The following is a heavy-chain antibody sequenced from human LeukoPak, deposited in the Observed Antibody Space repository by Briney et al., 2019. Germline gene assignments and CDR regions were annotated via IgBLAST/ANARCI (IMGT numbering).Heavy chain of an antibody. CDR2: IYYSGST. D-gene: IGHD2-2*01. Sequence: PSETLSLTCTVSGVSISSYYWRWIRQPPGKGLEWIGPIYYSGSTNNNPSLKTRVTTSVDTSKNQSSLKLSSVTAADTAVYYCATAGGYCSSTSCSHYFDCWGQGTLVTVSS. J-gene: IGHJ4*01. CDR1: GVSISSYY. CDR3: ATAGGYCSSTSCSHYFDC. V-gene: IGHV4-59*01.